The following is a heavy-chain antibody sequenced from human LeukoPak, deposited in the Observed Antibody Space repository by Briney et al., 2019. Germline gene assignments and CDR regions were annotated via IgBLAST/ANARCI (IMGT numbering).Heavy chain of an antibody. J-gene: IGHJ4*03. CDR2: INHRGDT. CDR1: GESFSAYY. CDR3: ARGPTISETGYFDF. D-gene: IGHD1-1*01. V-gene: IGHV4-34*01. Sequence: SETLPLTCAVYGESFSAYYWSWIRQSPGKGLEWIAEINHRGDTNYNPSVKSRVTISIDTSKNQFSLKVRSLTAADTAVYYCARGPTISETGYFDFWGKGTLVTVSS.